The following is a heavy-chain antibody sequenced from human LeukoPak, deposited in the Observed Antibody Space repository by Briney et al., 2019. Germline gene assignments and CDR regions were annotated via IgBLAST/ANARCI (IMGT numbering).Heavy chain of an antibody. CDR1: GFTFGDYA. V-gene: IGHV3-49*03. Sequence: GGSLRLSCTASGFTFGDYAMGWFRQAPGKGLEWVGFIRSKAYGGTTEYAASVKGRFTISRDDSKSIAYLQMNSLKTEDTAVYYCTRAKTITMIVVDTFDYWGQGTLVTVSS. CDR2: IRSKAYGGTT. J-gene: IGHJ4*02. CDR3: TRAKTITMIVVDTFDY. D-gene: IGHD3-22*01.